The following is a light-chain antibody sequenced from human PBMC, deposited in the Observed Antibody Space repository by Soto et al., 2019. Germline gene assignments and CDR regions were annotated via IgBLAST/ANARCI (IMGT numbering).Light chain of an antibody. CDR2: GAF. CDR1: QSGSNN. Sequence: EILMTQSPVTLSVSPGERATLSCRATQSGSNNLAWYQQKPGQAPSLLIYGAFTRATGIPARISGTASGTEFTLTISSLQSEDFALYYCQQYNDWPLTFGPGTKVEI. V-gene: IGKV3-15*01. J-gene: IGKJ1*01. CDR3: QQYNDWPLT.